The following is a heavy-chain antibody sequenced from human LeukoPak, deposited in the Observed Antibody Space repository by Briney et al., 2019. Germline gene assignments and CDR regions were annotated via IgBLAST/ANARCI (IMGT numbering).Heavy chain of an antibody. J-gene: IGHJ4*02. Sequence: GSLRLSCAASGFTFSSYWMSWIRQPPGKGLEWIGEINHSGSTNYNPSLKSRVTISVDTSKNQFSLKLSSVTAADTAVYYCARDGSGGSDEDYWGQGTLVTVSS. V-gene: IGHV4-34*01. CDR1: GFTFSSYW. D-gene: IGHD2-15*01. CDR2: INHSGST. CDR3: ARDGSGGSDEDY.